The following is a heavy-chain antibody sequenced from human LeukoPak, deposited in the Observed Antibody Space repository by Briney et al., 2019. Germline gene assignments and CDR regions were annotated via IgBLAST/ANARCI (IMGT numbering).Heavy chain of an antibody. V-gene: IGHV4-30-2*01. D-gene: IGHD6-13*01. CDR3: ARGALQQLVRWYYFDY. CDR2: IYHSGST. CDR1: GGSISSGGYS. Sequence: SETLSLTCAVSGGSISSGGYSWSWIRQPPGKGLEWIGYIYHSGSTYYNPSLKSRVTISVDRSKNQFSLKLSSVTAADTAVYYCARGALQQLVRWYYFDYWGQGTLVTVSS. J-gene: IGHJ4*02.